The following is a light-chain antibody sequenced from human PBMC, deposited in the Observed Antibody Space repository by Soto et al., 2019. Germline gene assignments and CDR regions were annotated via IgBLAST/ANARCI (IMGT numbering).Light chain of an antibody. CDR1: QSVTSN. CDR3: QQYNNWPPSWT. V-gene: IGKV3-15*01. J-gene: IGKJ1*01. CDR2: YAS. Sequence: EIVLTQSPATVSLSPGERATLSCRASQSVTSNLAWYQQKPGQPPRLLIYYASTRATGIPSRFSGSGSGTEFTLTISSLQSEDFAVYYCQQYNNWPPSWTFGQGTKVDIK.